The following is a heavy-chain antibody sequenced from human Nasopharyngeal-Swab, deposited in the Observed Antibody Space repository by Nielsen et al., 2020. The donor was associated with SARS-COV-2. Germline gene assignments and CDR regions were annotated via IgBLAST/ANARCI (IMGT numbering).Heavy chain of an antibody. J-gene: IGHJ5*02. Sequence: VRQAPGKGLEWVAVMSFDGSNKYCGDSVKGRFTISRDNAKNSLYLQMNSLRAEDTAVYYCARDGLAAADPAYNWFDPWGQGTLVTVSS. V-gene: IGHV3-33*05. CDR2: MSFDGSNK. D-gene: IGHD6-13*01. CDR3: ARDGLAAADPAYNWFDP.